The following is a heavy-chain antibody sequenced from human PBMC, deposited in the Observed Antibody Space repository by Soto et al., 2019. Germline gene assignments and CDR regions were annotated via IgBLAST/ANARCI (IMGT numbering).Heavy chain of an antibody. V-gene: IGHV1-18*01. CDR1: GYSFSTYG. Sequence: QVHFVQSGGEVKKSGASVKVSCTASGYSFSTYGITWVRQAPGQGLEWRGWISVYSGNTVYAQKFEASLTLTTDTSSNTAYMELSSLRSDDTAVYYCARDGFDYWGQGTLVTVSS. J-gene: IGHJ4*02. CDR2: ISVYSGNT. CDR3: ARDGFDY.